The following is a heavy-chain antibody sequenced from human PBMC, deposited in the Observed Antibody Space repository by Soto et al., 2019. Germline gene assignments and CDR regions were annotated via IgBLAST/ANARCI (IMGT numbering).Heavy chain of an antibody. D-gene: IGHD5-18*01. CDR3: ARVNVDTAMVDAFDI. V-gene: IGHV1-46*01. J-gene: IGHJ3*02. CDR1: GYTFTSYY. Sequence: GASLKVSCKASGYTFTSYYMHWARQPPGQGLEWMGIINPSGGSTSYAQKFQGRVTMTRDTSTSTVYMELSRLRSEDTAVYYCARVNVDTAMVDAFDIWGQGTIGTVSS. CDR2: INPSGGST.